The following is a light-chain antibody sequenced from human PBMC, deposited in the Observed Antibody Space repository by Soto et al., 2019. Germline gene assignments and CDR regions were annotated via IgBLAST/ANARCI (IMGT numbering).Light chain of an antibody. CDR1: QGIDTS. CDR2: AAS. J-gene: IGKJ5*01. CDR3: QQLHGYPIT. V-gene: IGKV1-9*01. Sequence: ILLTQAPSSLSASVCDRVTITCRASQGIDTSLAWYQQKPGKAPKLLIYAASNFQSGVPSRFSGSGSGTHFTLTISSRQPEDFATYYCQQLHGYPITFGQGTRLEIK.